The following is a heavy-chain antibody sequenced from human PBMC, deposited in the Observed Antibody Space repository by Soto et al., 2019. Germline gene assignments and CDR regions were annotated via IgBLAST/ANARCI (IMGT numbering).Heavy chain of an antibody. J-gene: IGHJ4*02. CDR2: IYYTGHT. CDR3: AREDINESFFDY. D-gene: IGHD2-8*01. CDR1: GGYISSGGNY. V-gene: IGHV4-31*03. Sequence: SETLSVTCSVSGGYISSGGNYWSWIRQHPGKGLEWIGFIYYTGHTKYNAALKSRASISADMSENQFSLTLTSVTAADTAVYYCAREDINESFFDYWGPGTLVTVSS.